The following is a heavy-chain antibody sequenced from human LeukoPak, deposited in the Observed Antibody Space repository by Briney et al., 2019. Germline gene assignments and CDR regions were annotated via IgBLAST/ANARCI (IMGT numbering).Heavy chain of an antibody. J-gene: IGHJ6*02. V-gene: IGHV3-30-3*01. Sequence: GRSLRLSCAASGFTFSSYAMHRVRQAPGKGLEWVAVVSYDGSNKYYADSVKGRFTISRDNSKNTLYLQMNSLRAEDAAVYYCARDKGPRYYYYYGMDVWGQRTTVTVSS. CDR1: GFTFSSYA. CDR3: ARDKGPRYYYYYGMDV. CDR2: VSYDGSNK.